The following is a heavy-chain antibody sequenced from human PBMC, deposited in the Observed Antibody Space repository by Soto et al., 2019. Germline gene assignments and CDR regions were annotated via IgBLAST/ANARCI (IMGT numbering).Heavy chain of an antibody. V-gene: IGHV4-34*01. Sequence: SETLSLTCAVYGGSFSGYYWSWIRQPPGKGLEWIGEINHSGSTNYNPSLKSRVTISVDTSKNQFSLKLSSVTAADTAVYYCARAFQLDIVLMVGISPPPGGMDVWGQGTTVTVSS. CDR1: GGSFSGYY. CDR3: ARAFQLDIVLMVGISPPPGGMDV. D-gene: IGHD2-8*01. J-gene: IGHJ6*02. CDR2: INHSGST.